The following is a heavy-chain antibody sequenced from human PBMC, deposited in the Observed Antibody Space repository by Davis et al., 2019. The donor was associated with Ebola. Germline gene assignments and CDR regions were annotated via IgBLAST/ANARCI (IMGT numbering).Heavy chain of an antibody. CDR2: ISSSSSTI. CDR3: AKGGGSYGNWYFDL. V-gene: IGHV3-48*01. CDR1: GFTFSSYS. J-gene: IGHJ2*01. Sequence: GGSLRLSCAASGFTFSSYSMNWVRQAPGKGLEWVSYISSSSSTIYYADSVKGRFTISRDNAKNTLYLQMNSLRAEDTAVYYCAKGGGSYGNWYFDLWGRGTLVTVSS. D-gene: IGHD1-26*01.